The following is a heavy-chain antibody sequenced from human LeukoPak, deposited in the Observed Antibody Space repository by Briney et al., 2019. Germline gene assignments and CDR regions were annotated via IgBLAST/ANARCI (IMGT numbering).Heavy chain of an antibody. CDR1: GGSISSGDYY. J-gene: IGHJ5*02. CDR2: IYYSGST. D-gene: IGHD2-15*01. Sequence: SETLSLTCTVSGGSISSGDYYWSWIRQPPGKGLEWIGYIYYSGSTYYNPSLKSRVTISVDTSKNQFSLKLSSVTAADTAVYYCARVLVVAATPDWFDPWGQGTLVTVSS. CDR3: ARVLVVAATPDWFDP. V-gene: IGHV4-30-4*01.